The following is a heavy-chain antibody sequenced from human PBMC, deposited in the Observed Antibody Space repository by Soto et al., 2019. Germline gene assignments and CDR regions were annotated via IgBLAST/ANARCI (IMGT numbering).Heavy chain of an antibody. CDR1: GFTVSSNY. Sequence: EVRLVESGGGLVQPGGSLRLSCAASGFTVSSNYMSWVRQAPGKGLEWVSVIYSGGSTYYADSVKGRFTISRHNSKNTLYLQMNSLRAEDTAVYYCARENGDYSLGYYYYMDVWGKGTTVTVSS. V-gene: IGHV3-53*04. J-gene: IGHJ6*03. D-gene: IGHD4-17*01. CDR3: ARENGDYSLGYYYYMDV. CDR2: IYSGGST.